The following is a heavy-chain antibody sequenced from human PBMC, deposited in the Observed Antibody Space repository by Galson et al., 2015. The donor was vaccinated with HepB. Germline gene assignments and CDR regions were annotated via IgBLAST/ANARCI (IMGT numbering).Heavy chain of an antibody. V-gene: IGHV1-69*13. J-gene: IGHJ4*02. CDR2: VIPFVGSA. Sequence: SVKVSCKASGGTFSNYPITWVRQAPGQGLEWVGGVIPFVGSAHSAQKLQGRVTFTADESTNTAYMELSSLRSEDTAVYYCARDRNYGFDYWGQGTLVTVSS. CDR3: ARDRNYGFDY. D-gene: IGHD3-10*01. CDR1: GGTFSNYP.